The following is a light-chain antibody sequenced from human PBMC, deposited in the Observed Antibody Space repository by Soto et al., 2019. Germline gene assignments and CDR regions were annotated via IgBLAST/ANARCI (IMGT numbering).Light chain of an antibody. Sequence: QTVVTQPRSVSGSPGQSVTISCTGTSSDVGTYNYVSWYQQHPGKAPKLMIYDVNKRPSGVPDRFSGSKSGNTASLTISGLQAEDEADYYCCSYAGSNTWAFGGGTKLTVL. CDR2: DVN. V-gene: IGLV2-11*01. J-gene: IGLJ3*02. CDR3: CSYAGSNTWA. CDR1: SSDVGTYNY.